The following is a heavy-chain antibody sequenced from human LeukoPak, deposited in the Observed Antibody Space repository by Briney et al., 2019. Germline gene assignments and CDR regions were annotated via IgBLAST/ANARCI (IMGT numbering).Heavy chain of an antibody. J-gene: IGHJ5*02. CDR1: GGSISSYY. CDR3: AGAAGHIVVVTAIDNPSPPSYNWFDP. Sequence: SETLSLTCTVSGGSISSYYWSWIRQPPGKGLEWVGYISYSGSTNYNPSLKSRVTISIDTSKNQFSLKLSSVTPADTAVYYSAGAAGHIVVVTAIDNPSPPSYNWFDPWGQGTLVAVSS. D-gene: IGHD2-21*02. CDR2: ISYSGST. V-gene: IGHV4-59*01.